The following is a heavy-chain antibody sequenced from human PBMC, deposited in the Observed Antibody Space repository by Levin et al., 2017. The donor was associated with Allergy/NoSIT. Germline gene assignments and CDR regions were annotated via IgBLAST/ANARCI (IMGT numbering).Heavy chain of an antibody. D-gene: IGHD3-10*01. CDR2: IRSKANSYAT. CDR3: GGWNYGAGRVY. Sequence: GESLKISCAASGFTFSGSAMHWVRQASGKGLEWVGRIRSKANSYATAYAASVKGRFTISRDDSKNTAYLQMNSLKTEDTAVYYCGGWNYGAGRVYWGQGTLVTVSS. V-gene: IGHV3-73*01. CDR1: GFTFSGSA. J-gene: IGHJ4*02.